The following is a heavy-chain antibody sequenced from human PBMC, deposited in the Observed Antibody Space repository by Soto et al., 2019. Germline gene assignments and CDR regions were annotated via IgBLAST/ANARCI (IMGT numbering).Heavy chain of an antibody. V-gene: IGHV1-46*01. J-gene: IGHJ2*01. CDR1: GYSFTNYC. Sequence: QVQLVQSGADVKKPGTSVKVSCKAAGYSFTNYCMYWVRQAPGQGLEWMGMINPRTGSTRYAQKFQDRVTLTRDTSTTTVYMELSTLISDDTAVYYCARDGGLLTASWHYDLWGPGTQVTVSS. D-gene: IGHD2-15*01. CDR3: ARDGGLLTASWHYDL. CDR2: INPRTGST.